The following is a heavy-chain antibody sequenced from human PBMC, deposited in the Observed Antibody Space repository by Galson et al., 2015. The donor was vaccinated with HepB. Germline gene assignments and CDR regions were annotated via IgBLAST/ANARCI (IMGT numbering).Heavy chain of an antibody. Sequence: SLRLSCAASGFTFSNYAFHWVRQAPRKGLEWVSLITWDGGRTYYADSVKGRFTISRDDSKNTLYLQMDSLRAEDTALYYCARVGVGGESLDYYYGIDVWGQGTSVIVSS. CDR1: GFTFSNYA. CDR2: ITWDGGRT. J-gene: IGHJ6*02. V-gene: IGHV3-43D*04. CDR3: ARVGVGGESLDYYYGIDV. D-gene: IGHD1-26*01.